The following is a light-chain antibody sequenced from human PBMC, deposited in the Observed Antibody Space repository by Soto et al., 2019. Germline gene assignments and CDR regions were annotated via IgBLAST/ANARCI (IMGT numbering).Light chain of an antibody. V-gene: IGKV1-6*01. Sequence: AIQMTQSPSSLSASVGDRVTITCRASQGIRNDLGWFQQKPGTAPKLLISAASSLQSEVPSRFSGSGSGTDVTLTISSLQPEDVATYYCLQDYNYPWTFGQGTKVEMK. CDR2: AAS. CDR1: QGIRND. J-gene: IGKJ1*01. CDR3: LQDYNYPWT.